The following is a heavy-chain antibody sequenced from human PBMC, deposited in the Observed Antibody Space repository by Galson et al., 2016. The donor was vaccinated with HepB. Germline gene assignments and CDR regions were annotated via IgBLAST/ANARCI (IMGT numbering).Heavy chain of an antibody. V-gene: IGHV5-51*03. Sequence: PGESLKISCKGSGYSFTNYWIGWVRQMPGKGLEWMGIIYPGDSDTTYSPSFQGQVTISADKSITTAYLQWSSLKASDTAMYYCARRSSAVAGDFDYWGQGTLVIVSS. J-gene: IGHJ4*02. CDR1: GYSFTNYW. D-gene: IGHD6-19*01. CDR3: ARRSSAVAGDFDY. CDR2: IYPGDSDT.